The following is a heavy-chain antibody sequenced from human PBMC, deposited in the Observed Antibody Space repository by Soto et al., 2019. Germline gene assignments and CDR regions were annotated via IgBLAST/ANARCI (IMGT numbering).Heavy chain of an antibody. V-gene: IGHV3-30*18. Sequence: QVQLVESGGGVVQPGRSLRLSCAASGFTFSSYGMHWVRQAPGKGLEWVAVISYDGSNKYYADSVKGRFTISRDNSKNTLYLQMNSLRAEDMAVYYCAEGLGYYYYYYGMDVWGQGTTVTVSS. CDR2: ISYDGSNK. J-gene: IGHJ6*02. D-gene: IGHD3-9*01. CDR1: GFTFSSYG. CDR3: AEGLGYYYYYYGMDV.